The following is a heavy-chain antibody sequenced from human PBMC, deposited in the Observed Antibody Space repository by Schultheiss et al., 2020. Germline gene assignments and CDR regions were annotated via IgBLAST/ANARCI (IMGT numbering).Heavy chain of an antibody. V-gene: IGHV4-39*01. CDR3: ARQGVIAAHKIWFDP. D-gene: IGHD6-6*01. CDR1: GGSISSSSYY. J-gene: IGHJ5*02. Sequence: SETLSLTCTVSGGSISSSSYYWGWIRQPPGKGLEWIGSIYYIGSTNYNPSLKSRVTISVDTSNNQFSLKLSSVTAADTAVYYCARQGVIAAHKIWFDPCVQGTLVTVSS. CDR2: IYYIGST.